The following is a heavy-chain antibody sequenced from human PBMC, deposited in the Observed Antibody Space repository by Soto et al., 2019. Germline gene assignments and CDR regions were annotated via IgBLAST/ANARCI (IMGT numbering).Heavy chain of an antibody. CDR3: ARGSAPIQVQTFDY. V-gene: IGHV3-21*01. D-gene: IGHD1-1*01. J-gene: IGHJ4*02. CDR1: GFTFSDYS. CDR2: ISPTSGAI. Sequence: EVHLVESGGGLVKSGGSLRVSCTASGFTFSDYSMHWVRQAPGKGLEWVSSISPTSGAIYYADSVKGRFTISRDNPKNSLFLQMNSLRAEDTAVYSCARGSAPIQVQTFDYWGQGTLVTVSS.